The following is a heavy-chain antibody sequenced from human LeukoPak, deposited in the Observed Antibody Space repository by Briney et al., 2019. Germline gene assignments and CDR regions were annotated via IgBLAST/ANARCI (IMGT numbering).Heavy chain of an antibody. V-gene: IGHV1-18*01. D-gene: IGHD6-13*01. Sequence: GASVKVSCKASGGTFSSYGISWVRQAPGQGLEWMGWLSAYNGNTNYAQKLQGRVTMTTDTSTSTAYMELRSLRSDDTAVYYCARNLNMSSSSWYGHYFDYWGQGTLVTVSS. J-gene: IGHJ4*02. CDR2: LSAYNGNT. CDR3: ARNLNMSSSSWYGHYFDY. CDR1: GGTFSSYG.